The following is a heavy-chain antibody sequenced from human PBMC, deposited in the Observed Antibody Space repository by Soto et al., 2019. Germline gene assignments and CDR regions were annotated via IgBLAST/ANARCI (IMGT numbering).Heavy chain of an antibody. Sequence: GGSLRLSCAASGFTLGKYTMGWVRQAPGKGLEWVAESYSTGGTEYADSVKGRFTISRDNSKNTLFLQMNSLRVEDTALYYCARDREPDGIWTFDSWGQGTLVTVSS. D-gene: IGHD3-9*01. J-gene: IGHJ4*02. CDR3: ARDREPDGIWTFDS. CDR2: SYSTGGT. CDR1: GFTLGKYT. V-gene: IGHV3-23*01.